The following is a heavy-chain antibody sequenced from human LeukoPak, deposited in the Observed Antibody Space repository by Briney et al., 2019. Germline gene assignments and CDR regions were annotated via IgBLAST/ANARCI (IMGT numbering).Heavy chain of an antibody. D-gene: IGHD6-6*01. J-gene: IGHJ4*02. CDR2: FSGRGGST. CDR1: GFTFSDYG. Sequence: GGSLRLSCAASGFTFSDYGMSWVRQAPGKGLEWVSTFSGRGGSTYYADSVKGRVTISRDNAKNSLYLQMNSLRAEDTAVYYCARDRLASIAARPLDYWGQGTLVTVSS. CDR3: ARDRLASIAARPLDY. V-gene: IGHV3-23*01.